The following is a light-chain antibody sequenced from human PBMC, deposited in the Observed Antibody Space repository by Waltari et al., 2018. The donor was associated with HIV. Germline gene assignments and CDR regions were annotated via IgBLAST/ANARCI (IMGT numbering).Light chain of an antibody. Sequence: QSVLTQPPSVSGAPGQRVTISCTGSGSNIGAGYDVHWYQQLPGTAPKPLIYGNSNRPSGVPDRFSGSKSGTSASLAITGLQAEDEADYYCQSYDSSLSGSSVFGTGTKVTVL. V-gene: IGLV1-40*01. J-gene: IGLJ1*01. CDR3: QSYDSSLSGSSV. CDR1: GSNIGAGYD. CDR2: GNS.